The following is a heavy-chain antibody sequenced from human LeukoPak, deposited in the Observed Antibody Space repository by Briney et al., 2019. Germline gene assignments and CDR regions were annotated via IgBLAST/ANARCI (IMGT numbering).Heavy chain of an antibody. CDR3: ARERITMVRGVIRRGNWFDP. CDR1: GGPFSGYY. J-gene: IGHJ5*02. CDR2: INHSGST. D-gene: IGHD3-10*01. Sequence: SETLSLTCAVYGGPFSGYYWSWIRQPPGKGLEWIGEINHSGSTNYNPSLKSRVTISVDTSKNQFSLKLSSVTAADTAVYYCARERITMVRGVIRRGNWFDPWGQGTLVTVSS. V-gene: IGHV4-34*01.